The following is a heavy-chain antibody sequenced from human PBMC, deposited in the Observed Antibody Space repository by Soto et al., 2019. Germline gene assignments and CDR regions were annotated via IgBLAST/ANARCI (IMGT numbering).Heavy chain of an antibody. CDR3: AKGRGSSWSVVFFDY. J-gene: IGHJ4*02. V-gene: IGHV3-23*01. CDR2: SGSGYSI. Sequence: LRLSCAASGFSISSYGMSWVRQAPGKGLECVSSSGSGYSIYYADSVKGRFPISRDNSKNTLFLQMNNLRADDTAVYYCAKGRGSSWSVVFFDYWGQGALVTVSS. CDR1: GFSISSYG. D-gene: IGHD6-13*01.